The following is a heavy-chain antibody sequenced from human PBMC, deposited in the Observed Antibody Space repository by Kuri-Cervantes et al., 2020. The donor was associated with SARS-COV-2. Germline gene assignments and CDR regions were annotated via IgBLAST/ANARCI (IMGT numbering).Heavy chain of an antibody. CDR3: VKDYYGSGINWIFDS. CDR2: ISGSGATT. J-gene: IGHJ4*02. V-gene: IGHV3-23*01. D-gene: IGHD3-10*01. CDR1: GFTFSIYA. Sequence: GGSLRPPWAPSGFTFSIYAMNWVRQGPRKGLEWVSGISGSGATTYYADSVKGRFTISRDNSKNTLYLQMDSLRADDTAVYYCVKDYYGSGINWIFDSWGQGALVTVSS.